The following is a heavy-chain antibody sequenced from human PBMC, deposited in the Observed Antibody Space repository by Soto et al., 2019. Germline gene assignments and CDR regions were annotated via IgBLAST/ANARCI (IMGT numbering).Heavy chain of an antibody. D-gene: IGHD6-13*01. J-gene: IGHJ4*02. V-gene: IGHV1-58*01. CDR2: IVVGSGNT. CDR1: GFTFTSSA. CDR3: AADRDSSSWYLDY. Sequence: ASVKVSCKASGFTFTSSAVQWVRQARGQRLEWIGWIVVGSGNTNYAQKFQERVTITRDMSTSTAYMELSSLRSEDTAVYYCAADRDSSSWYLDYWGQGTLVTVSS.